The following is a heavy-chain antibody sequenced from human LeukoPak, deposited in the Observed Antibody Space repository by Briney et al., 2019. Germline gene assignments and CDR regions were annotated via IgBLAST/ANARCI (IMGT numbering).Heavy chain of an antibody. J-gene: IGHJ4*02. CDR3: TRVGYIDEGIDY. CDR2: IKQNGSKK. CDR1: GFPFSGYW. D-gene: IGHD5-24*01. Sequence: GGSLRLSCVASGFPFSGYWMTWVRQAPGKGLEWVANIKQNGSKKSYVDSVKGRFTISRDNAKNSLYLQMNSLRAEDTAIYYCTRVGYIDEGIDYWGQGTLVTVSS. V-gene: IGHV3-7*04.